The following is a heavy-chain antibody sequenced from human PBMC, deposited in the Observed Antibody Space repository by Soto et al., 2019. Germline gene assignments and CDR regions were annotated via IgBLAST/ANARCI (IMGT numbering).Heavy chain of an antibody. Sequence: EVQLLDSGGGLVQPGGSLRLSCAASGFTFSNYARTWVRQGPGKGLEWVSGISGSGGRSYYADSVKGRFTISRDNSKSTLYLQMNSPRAEDTAVYYCAKAYFVWSSEQPYYFDYWGQGTLVTVSS. CDR3: AKAYFVWSSEQPYYFDY. J-gene: IGHJ4*02. V-gene: IGHV3-23*01. CDR2: ISGSGGRS. D-gene: IGHD3-16*01. CDR1: GFTFSNYA.